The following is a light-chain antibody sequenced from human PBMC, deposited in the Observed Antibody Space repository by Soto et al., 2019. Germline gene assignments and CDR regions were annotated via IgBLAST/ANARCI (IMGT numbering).Light chain of an antibody. V-gene: IGKV3-20*01. J-gene: IGKJ1*01. Sequence: IGMTQSPATVSVSPGERATLSCRASQSVSSSYLAWYQQKPGQAPRLLIYGASSRATGIPDRFSGSGSGTDFTLTISRLEPEDFAVYYCQQYGSSPWTFGQGTKVDIK. CDR3: QQYGSSPWT. CDR1: QSVSSSY. CDR2: GAS.